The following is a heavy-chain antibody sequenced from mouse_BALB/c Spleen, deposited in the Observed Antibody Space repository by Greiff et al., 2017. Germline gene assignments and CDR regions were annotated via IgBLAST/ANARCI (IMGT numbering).Heavy chain of an antibody. CDR1: GFNIKDYY. Sequence: EVQLHQSGAELVRSGASVKLSCTASGFNIKDYYMHWVKQRPEQGLEWIGWIDPENGDTEYAPKFQGKATMTADTSSNTAYLQLSSLTSEDTAVYYCNAVPQGWFAYWGQGTLVTVSA. CDR2: IDPENGDT. V-gene: IGHV14-4*02. J-gene: IGHJ3*01. CDR3: NAVPQGWFAY.